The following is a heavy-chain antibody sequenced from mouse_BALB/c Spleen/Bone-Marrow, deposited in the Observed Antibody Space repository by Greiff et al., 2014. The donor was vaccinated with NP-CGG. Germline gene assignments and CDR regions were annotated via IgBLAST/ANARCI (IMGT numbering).Heavy chain of an antibody. CDR1: GFTFSSYG. D-gene: IGHD2-3*01. V-gene: IGHV5-6*01. Sequence: VQLKESGGDLVKPGGSLKLSCAASGFTFSSYGMSWVRQTPDKRLEWVATISTGGSQTHYTDSVKGRFTISRDNAKNTLYLQMSSLESEDSAIYYCARRGYDNSYWYFGVWGAGTTVTVSS. CDR2: ISTGGSQT. CDR3: ARRGYDNSYWYFGV. J-gene: IGHJ1*01.